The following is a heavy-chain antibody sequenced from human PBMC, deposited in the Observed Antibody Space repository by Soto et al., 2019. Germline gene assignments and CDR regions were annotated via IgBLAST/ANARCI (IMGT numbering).Heavy chain of an antibody. D-gene: IGHD6-13*01. Sequence: XGSLKLSCAASGFTFGTYISWVRQAPGKGLEWVSGISGSGDSTNYADSVKGRFTISRDNSKNTLYLQMNNLRAEDTAVYYCARAVSAAGTFDYWGQGTLVTVSS. CDR2: ISGSGDST. CDR1: GFTFGTY. CDR3: ARAVSAAGTFDY. V-gene: IGHV3-23*01. J-gene: IGHJ4*02.